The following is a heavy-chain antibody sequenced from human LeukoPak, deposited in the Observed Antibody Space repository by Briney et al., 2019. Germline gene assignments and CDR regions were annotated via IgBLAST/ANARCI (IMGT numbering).Heavy chain of an antibody. CDR1: GFTFSSNW. CDR3: TRRGYSYGYLDY. J-gene: IGHJ4*02. Sequence: GGSLRLSCAASGFTFSSNWMSWVRQAPGKGLEWVGFIRSKAYAGTTEYAASVKGRFTISRDDSKSIAYLQMNSLKTEDTAVYYCTRRGYSYGYLDYWGQGTLVTVSS. CDR2: IRSKAYAGTT. D-gene: IGHD5-18*01. V-gene: IGHV3-49*04.